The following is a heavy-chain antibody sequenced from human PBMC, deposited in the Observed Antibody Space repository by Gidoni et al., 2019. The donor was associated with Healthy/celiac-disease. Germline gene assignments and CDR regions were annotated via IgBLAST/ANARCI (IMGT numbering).Heavy chain of an antibody. CDR3: AREYDFWSGYHKENWFDP. J-gene: IGHJ5*02. CDR2: SSSSSSYT. CDR1: GFTFSDYY. V-gene: IGHV3-11*06. Sequence: QVQLVESGGGLVKPGGSLRLSCAASGFTFSDYYMSWIRQAPGKGLEWVSYSSSSSSYTNYADSVKGRFTISRDNAKNSLYLQMNSLRAEDTAVYYCAREYDFWSGYHKENWFDPWGQGTLVTVSS. D-gene: IGHD3-3*01.